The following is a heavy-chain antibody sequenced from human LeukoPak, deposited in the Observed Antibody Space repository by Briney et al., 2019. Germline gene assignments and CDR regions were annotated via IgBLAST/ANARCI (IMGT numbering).Heavy chain of an antibody. CDR2: IESYSRII. Sequence: GGSLRLSCEASGFTLNNYSMNWVRQAPGKGLQWVSYIESYSRIIHYADSVKGRFTISRDDAKNSLYLHMSSLRHGDTAVYYCAIYASASSIGLIDFWGQGTLVTVSS. D-gene: IGHD1-26*01. V-gene: IGHV3-48*02. J-gene: IGHJ4*02. CDR3: AIYASASSIGLIDF. CDR1: GFTLNNYS.